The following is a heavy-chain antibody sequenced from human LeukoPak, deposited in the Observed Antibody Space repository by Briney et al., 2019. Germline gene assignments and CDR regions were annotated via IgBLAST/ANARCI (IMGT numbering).Heavy chain of an antibody. Sequence: GESLKISCKASGHIFSSYWIAWVRQMPGKGLEWMGIIDPRDSDTKYSPSFQGQVTISADKSINTAYLQWSGLEASDTAMYYCVRFVAADGYNWFDPGAREPWSPSPQ. CDR2: IDPRDSDT. J-gene: IGHJ5*02. V-gene: IGHV5-51*01. CDR1: GHIFSSYW. CDR3: VRFVAADGYNWFDP. D-gene: IGHD6-13*01.